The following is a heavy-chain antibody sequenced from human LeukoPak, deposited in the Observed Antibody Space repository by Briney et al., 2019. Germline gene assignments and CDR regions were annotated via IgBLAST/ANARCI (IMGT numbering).Heavy chain of an antibody. J-gene: IGHJ5*02. CDR1: GGTFSSYA. Sequence: GSSVKVSCKASGGTFSSYAISWVRQAPGQGLEWMGGIIPIFGTANYAQKFQGRVTITADESTSTAYMELSSLRSEDTAVYYCAREVVVAATYNWFAPWGQGTLVTVSS. CDR3: AREVVVAATYNWFAP. D-gene: IGHD2-15*01. V-gene: IGHV1-69*01. CDR2: IIPIFGTA.